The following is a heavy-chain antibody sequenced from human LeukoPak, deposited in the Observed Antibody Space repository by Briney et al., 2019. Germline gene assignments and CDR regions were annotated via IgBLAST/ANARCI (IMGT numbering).Heavy chain of an antibody. D-gene: IGHD6-19*01. Sequence: GGSLRLSCAASGFTFSDYAMTWVRQAPGKGLQWASGISGSGASTYYGDSVKGRFTISRDNSKNTLYLQIDSLRVEDTAVYYCAKGASSGWLLYWFDPWGQGTLVTVSS. CDR1: GFTFSDYA. V-gene: IGHV3-23*01. CDR3: AKGASSGWLLYWFDP. CDR2: ISGSGAST. J-gene: IGHJ5*02.